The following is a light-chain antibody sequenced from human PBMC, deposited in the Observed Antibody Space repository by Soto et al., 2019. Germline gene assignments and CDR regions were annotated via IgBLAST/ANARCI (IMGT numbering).Light chain of an antibody. CDR1: QGISNF. CDR2: AAS. V-gene: IGKV1-27*01. J-gene: IGKJ1*01. Sequence: DIQMTQSPSSLSASVGDRVTITCLASQGISNFLAWYQQKPGKVPKLLIYAASTLQSGVPSRFSGSRSGTDVTLTSTRLQPEDVAAYYWQKYNSAPWTFGQGTKVDIK. CDR3: QKYNSAPWT.